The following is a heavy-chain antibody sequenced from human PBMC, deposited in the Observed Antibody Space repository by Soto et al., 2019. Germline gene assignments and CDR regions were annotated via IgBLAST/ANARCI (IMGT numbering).Heavy chain of an antibody. CDR2: IYYSGST. D-gene: IGHD3-3*01. CDR3: ERQFYDFWSGYSFYYYYGMDV. CDR1: GGSISSSSYY. Sequence: SETLSLTCTVSGGSISSSSYYWGGIRQPTVKGLEWIGSIYYSGSTYYNPSLKSRVTISVDTSKNQFSLKLSSVTAADTAVYYCERQFYDFWSGYSFYYYYGMDVWGQGNTVTV. J-gene: IGHJ6*02. V-gene: IGHV4-39*01.